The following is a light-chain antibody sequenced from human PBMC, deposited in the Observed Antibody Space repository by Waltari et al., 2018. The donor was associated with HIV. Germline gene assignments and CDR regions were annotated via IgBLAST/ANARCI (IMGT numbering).Light chain of an antibody. CDR2: DVT. Sequence: QSALTQPPSASASPRPSVSISCTGASSDCGSSTYASGYQQHPGKAPKLLIYDVTKRPSGVPDRFSGSKSGNTASLTVSGLQAEDEAHYYCSSYAGSSMSYAFGTGTKVTVL. CDR3: SSYAGSSMSYA. CDR1: SSDCGSSTY. J-gene: IGLJ1*01. V-gene: IGLV2-8*01.